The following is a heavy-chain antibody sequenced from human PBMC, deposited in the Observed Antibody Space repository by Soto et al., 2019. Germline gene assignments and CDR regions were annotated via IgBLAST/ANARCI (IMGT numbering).Heavy chain of an antibody. CDR3: AKGGLWWLRGSLFVVDY. J-gene: IGHJ4*02. Sequence: SLRLSCAASGFTFSSYGMHWVRQAPGKGLEWVAVISYDGSNKYYADSVKDRFTISRDNSKNTLYLQMNSLRAEDTAVYYCAKGGLWWLRGSLFVVDYWGQGTLVTVSS. CDR2: ISYDGSNK. CDR1: GFTFSSYG. D-gene: IGHD5-12*01. V-gene: IGHV3-30*18.